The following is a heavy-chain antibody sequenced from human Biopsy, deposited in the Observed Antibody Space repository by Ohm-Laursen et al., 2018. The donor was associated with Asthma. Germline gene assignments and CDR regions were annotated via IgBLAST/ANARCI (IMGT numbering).Heavy chain of an antibody. V-gene: IGHV1-3*01. CDR3: ARTYYDFLTGQVNDAFAL. CDR1: AYTITSNA. J-gene: IGHJ3*01. Sequence: ASVKVSCKASAYTITSNAMHWVRQAPGQRLEWMGWINAGDGNTKYSQKFQGRVTITRDTSASTAYMDLRSLRSEDTAMYYCARTYYDFLTGQVNDAFALWGQGTMVTVSS. CDR2: INAGDGNT. D-gene: IGHD3-9*01.